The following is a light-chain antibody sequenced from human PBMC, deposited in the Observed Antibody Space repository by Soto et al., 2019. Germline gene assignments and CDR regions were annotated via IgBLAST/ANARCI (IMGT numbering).Light chain of an antibody. V-gene: IGKV1-5*01. CDR2: DAS. Sequence: DFQMTQSPPTLSASVGDSVTITCRASQSINNWLAWYQQKPGKAPKVLIYDASNLESGVPSGFSGSGSGTEFTLTISSLQPDDFATYYCQQYNSYRYTFGQGTKLEIK. CDR1: QSINNW. J-gene: IGKJ2*01. CDR3: QQYNSYRYT.